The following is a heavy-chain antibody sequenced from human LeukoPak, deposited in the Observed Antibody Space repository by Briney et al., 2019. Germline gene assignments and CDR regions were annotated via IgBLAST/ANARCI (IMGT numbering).Heavy chain of an antibody. V-gene: IGHV3-23*01. CDR1: GFTFSTYT. CDR3: AKDFGRNLGGPGY. CDR2: IRGDGYST. D-gene: IGHD3-10*01. Sequence: GGSLRLSCAASGFTFSTYTMAWVRQAPGGGLEWVSGIRGDGYSTYYADSVKGRFAISRDNSKSTLYLQMNSLRAEDTAVYYCAKDFGRNLGGPGYWGRGTRVTVSS. J-gene: IGHJ4*02.